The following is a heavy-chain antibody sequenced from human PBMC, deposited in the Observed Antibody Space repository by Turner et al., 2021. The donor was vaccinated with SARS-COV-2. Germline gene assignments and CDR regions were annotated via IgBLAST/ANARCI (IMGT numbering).Heavy chain of an antibody. CDR2: INTIFGTA. D-gene: IGHD7-27*01. CDR3: ARGTGRGY. CDR1: GGTFGSYA. Sequence: QVQLVRSGAEVTKPGSSVTDSYKVSGGTFGSYAITWVRQASGPALEWMGGINTIFGTANYAQKFQSRITFTADESTSTAYMELSSLGSEVTAVYFCARGTGRGYWGQGTLVTVSS. V-gene: IGHV1-69*12. J-gene: IGHJ4*02.